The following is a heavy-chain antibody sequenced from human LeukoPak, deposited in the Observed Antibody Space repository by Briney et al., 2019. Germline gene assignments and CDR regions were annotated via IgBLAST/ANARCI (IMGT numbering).Heavy chain of an antibody. CDR2: ISYDGSNK. D-gene: IGHD2-21*02. CDR1: GFTFSSYA. CDR3: ARGSVGGMVTAIRY. V-gene: IGHV3-30-3*01. Sequence: PGRSLRLSCAASGFTFSSYAVHWVRQAPGKGLEWVAVISYDGSNKYYADSVKGRFTISRDNSKNTLYLQMNSLRAEDTAVYYCARGSVGGMVTAIRYWGQGTLVTVSS. J-gene: IGHJ4*02.